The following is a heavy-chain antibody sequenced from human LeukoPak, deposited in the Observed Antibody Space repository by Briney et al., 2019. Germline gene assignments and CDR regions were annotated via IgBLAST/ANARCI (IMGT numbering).Heavy chain of an antibody. D-gene: IGHD3-10*01. CDR1: GFSLSTTGVA. CDR3: AHKGRGSGSYTM. V-gene: IGHV2-5*01. Sequence: SGPTLVKPTQTLTLTCTFSGFSLSTTGVAVAWIRQPPGKALEWLAVTYWNNDKSYSPSLKSRLTITKDTSKNQVVLIMANMDPVDTGTYYCAHKGRGSGSYTMWGQGTLVTVSS. CDR2: TYWNNDK. J-gene: IGHJ4*02.